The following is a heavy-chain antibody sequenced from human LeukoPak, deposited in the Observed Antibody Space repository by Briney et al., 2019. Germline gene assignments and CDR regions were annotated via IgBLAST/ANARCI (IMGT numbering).Heavy chain of an antibody. V-gene: IGHV4-39*01. CDR1: GGSISSSSYY. Sequence: SETLSLTCTVSGGSISSSSYYWGWIRQPPGKGLEWIGEINHSGSTNYNPSLKSRVTISVDTSKNQFSLKLSSVTAADTAVYYCARQSYWGQGTLVTVSS. CDR2: INHSGST. J-gene: IGHJ4*02. CDR3: ARQSY.